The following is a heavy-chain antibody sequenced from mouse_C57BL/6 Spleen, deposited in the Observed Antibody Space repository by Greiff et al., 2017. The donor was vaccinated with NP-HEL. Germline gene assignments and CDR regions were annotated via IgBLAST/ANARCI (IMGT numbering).Heavy chain of an antibody. CDR2: INPNNGGT. Sequence: VQLQQSGPELVKPGASVKIPCKASGYTFTDYNMDWVKQSHGKSLEWIGDINPNNGGTIYNQKFKGKATLTVDKSSSTAYMELRSLTSEDTAVYYCARSYYYGSRYYFDYWGQGTTLTVSS. CDR1: GYTFTDYN. D-gene: IGHD1-1*01. J-gene: IGHJ2*01. V-gene: IGHV1-18*01. CDR3: ARSYYYGSRYYFDY.